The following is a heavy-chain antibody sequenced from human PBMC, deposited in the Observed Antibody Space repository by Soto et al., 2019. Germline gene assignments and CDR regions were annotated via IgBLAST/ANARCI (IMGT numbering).Heavy chain of an antibody. CDR2: IIPMFGTA. D-gene: IGHD3-10*01. CDR3: ARDLDYYGSGNYYNRIEY. CDR1: GGPFSDYA. J-gene: IGHJ4*02. Sequence: QVQLVQSGAEVKKPGSSVKVSCKVSGGPFSDYAVSWVRQAPGQGLEWMGGIIPMFGTANYAQKFQGRVTITADESTTTAYMELSSLSSADTAVYYCARDLDYYGSGNYYNRIEYWGQGTLVTVSS. V-gene: IGHV1-69*01.